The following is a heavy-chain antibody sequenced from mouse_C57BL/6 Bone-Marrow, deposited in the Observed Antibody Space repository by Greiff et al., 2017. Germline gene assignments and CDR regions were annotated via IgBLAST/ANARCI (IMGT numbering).Heavy chain of an antibody. CDR2: IDPSGSYT. CDR1: GYTFTSYW. Sequence: VQLQQPGAELVMPGASVKLSCKASGYTFTSYWMHWVKQRPGQGLEWIGEIDPSGSYTNYNQKFKGQSTLTVDKSSSTAYMQLSSLTSEDSAVYYCADGYYAMDYWGQGTSVTVSS. V-gene: IGHV1-69*01. D-gene: IGHD2-3*01. J-gene: IGHJ4*01. CDR3: ADGYYAMDY.